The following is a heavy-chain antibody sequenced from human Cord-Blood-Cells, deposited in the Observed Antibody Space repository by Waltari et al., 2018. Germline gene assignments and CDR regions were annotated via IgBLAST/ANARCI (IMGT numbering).Heavy chain of an antibody. J-gene: IGHJ3*02. Sequence: QVQLVQSGAEVRKPGSSVKVSCKAAGGTLSSYAISWVRQAPGPGLEWMGRIIPIFGTANYAQKFQGRVTITADESTSTAYMERSSLRSEDTAVYYCARDPLHYYGSGSYAFDIWGQGTMVTVSS. CDR3: ARDPLHYYGSGSYAFDI. D-gene: IGHD3-10*01. CDR1: GGTLSSYA. V-gene: IGHV1-69*18. CDR2: IIPIFGTA.